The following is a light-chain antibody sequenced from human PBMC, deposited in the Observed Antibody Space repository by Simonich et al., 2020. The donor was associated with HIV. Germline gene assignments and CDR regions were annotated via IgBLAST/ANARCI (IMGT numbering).Light chain of an antibody. CDR1: QTISSRF. CDR2: DAS. V-gene: IGKV3-11*01. CDR3: QQRSNWPL. J-gene: IGKJ4*01. Sequence: EIVLTQSPATLSLSPGERATLSCRASQTISSRFLAWFQQKPGQAPRLLIYDASNRATGIPARFSGSGSGTDFTLTISSLEPEDFAVYYCQQRSNWPLFGGGTKVEIK.